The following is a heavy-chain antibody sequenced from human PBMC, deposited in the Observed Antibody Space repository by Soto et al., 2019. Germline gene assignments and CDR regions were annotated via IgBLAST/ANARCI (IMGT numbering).Heavy chain of an antibody. Sequence: SVKVSCKASGYTFSSYYMNWVRQAPGQGLEWLGGINPSGGNANYAQKFQGRVTITADESTSTAYMELSSLRSEDTAVYYCARGSSSSWYYFDYWGQGTLVTVSS. D-gene: IGHD6-13*01. V-gene: IGHV1-69*13. CDR2: INPSGGNA. J-gene: IGHJ4*02. CDR3: ARGSSSSWYYFDY. CDR1: GYTFSSYY.